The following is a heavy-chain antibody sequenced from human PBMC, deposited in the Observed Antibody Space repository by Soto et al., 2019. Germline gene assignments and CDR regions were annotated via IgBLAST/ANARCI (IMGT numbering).Heavy chain of an antibody. CDR2: ISAYNGNT. V-gene: IGHV1-18*01. CDR3: ARDPPPPDY. J-gene: IGHJ4*02. CDR1: GGTFSTYT. Sequence: ASVKVSCKASGGTFSTYTITWVRQAPGQGLEWMGWISAYNGNTNYAQKLQGRVTMTTDTSTSTAYMELRSLRSDDTAVYYCARDPPPPDYWGQGTLVTVSS.